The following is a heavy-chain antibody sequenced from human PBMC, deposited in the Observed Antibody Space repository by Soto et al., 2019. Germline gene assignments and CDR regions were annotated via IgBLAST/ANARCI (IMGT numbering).Heavy chain of an antibody. V-gene: IGHV4-38-2*02. CDR1: GYSISSGYY. CDR2: IYHSGST. Sequence: QSQTLSLTCTVSGYSISSGYYWGWIRQPPGKGLEWIGSIYHSGSTYYNPSLKSRVTISVDTSKNQFSLKLSSVTAADTAVYYCARHDDYGDNWFDPWGKGTRVTVS. CDR3: ARHDDYGDNWFDP. J-gene: IGHJ5*02. D-gene: IGHD4-17*01.